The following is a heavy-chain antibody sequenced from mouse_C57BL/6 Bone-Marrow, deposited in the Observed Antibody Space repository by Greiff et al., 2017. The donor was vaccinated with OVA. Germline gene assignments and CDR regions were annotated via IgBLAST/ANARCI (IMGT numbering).Heavy chain of an antibody. CDR2: IWRGGST. V-gene: IGHV2-5*01. J-gene: IGHJ4*01. Sequence: VQLQQSGPGLVQPSQSLSITCTVSGFSLTSYGVHWVRQSPGKGLEWLGVIWRGGSTDYNAAFMSRLSITKDNSKSQVFFKMNSLQADETAIYYCAKKDGNYPYYAMDYWGQGTSVTVSS. D-gene: IGHD2-1*01. CDR1: GFSLTSYG. CDR3: AKKDGNYPYYAMDY.